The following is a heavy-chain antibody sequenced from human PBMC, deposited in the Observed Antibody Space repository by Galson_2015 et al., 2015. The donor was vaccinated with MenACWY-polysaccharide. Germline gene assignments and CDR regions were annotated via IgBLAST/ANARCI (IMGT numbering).Heavy chain of an antibody. CDR1: GGSINSDNYY. CDR3: ARVDRTDKRFDP. D-gene: IGHD1-1*01. V-gene: IGHV4-61*02. CDR2: IYTSGST. Sequence: TLSLTCTVSGGSINSDNYYWSWIRQPAGKRLEWIGRIYTSGSTNYNPSLKSRVTISADTSKSQFSLKLSSVTAADTAVYYCARVDRTDKRFDPWGQGTLVTVSS. J-gene: IGHJ5*02.